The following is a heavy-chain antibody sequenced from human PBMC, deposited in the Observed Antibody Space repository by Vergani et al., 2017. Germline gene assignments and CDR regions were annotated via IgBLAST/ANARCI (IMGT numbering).Heavy chain of an antibody. CDR1: GYTFTDHY. D-gene: IGHD4-17*01. CDR3: ATPQTVTTGGMEV. CDR2: VDPEDGET. Sequence: EVQLVQSGAEVKKPGATMKISCKVSGYTFTDHYMHWVKQAPGKGLEWMGLVDPEDGETIYAEKFKGRVTIAADTSTDTAHLELSSLRSEDTAVYSCATPQTVTTGGMEVWGQGTTVIVSS. J-gene: IGHJ6*02. V-gene: IGHV1-69-2*01.